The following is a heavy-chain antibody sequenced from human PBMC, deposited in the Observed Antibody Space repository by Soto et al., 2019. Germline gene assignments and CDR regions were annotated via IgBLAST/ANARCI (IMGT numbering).Heavy chain of an antibody. D-gene: IGHD1-1*01. CDR2: IYATGTT. J-gene: IGHJ5*02. Sequence: SETLSLTCTVSGGSVSSGSYYWSWIRAPPGKGLEWIGRIYATGTTNYNPSLKSRVMMSVDTSKKQFSLKLRSVTAADTAVYYCVRDGTKTLRDWFDPWGQGISVTVSS. CDR3: VRDGTKTLRDWFDP. CDR1: GGSVSSGSYY. V-gene: IGHV4-61*01.